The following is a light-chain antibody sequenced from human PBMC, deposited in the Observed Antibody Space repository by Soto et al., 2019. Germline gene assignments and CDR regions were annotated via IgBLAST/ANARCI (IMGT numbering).Light chain of an antibody. J-gene: IGKJ1*01. CDR1: QSVSSN. Sequence: EIVMTQCPATLSVSPGERANLSCGASQSVSSNLAWYQQKPGQAPRLLIYGASTRATGIPARFSGSGSGTDFTLTISRLEPEDFAVYYCQQYGSSPRTFGQGTKV. CDR3: QQYGSSPRT. CDR2: GAS. V-gene: IGKV3-20*01.